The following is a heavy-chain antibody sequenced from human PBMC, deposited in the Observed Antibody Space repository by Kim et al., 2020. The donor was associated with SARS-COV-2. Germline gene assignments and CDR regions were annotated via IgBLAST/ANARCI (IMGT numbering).Heavy chain of an antibody. V-gene: IGHV3-23*01. CDR3: AAYSYDSSGSYNG. J-gene: IGHJ4*02. D-gene: IGHD3-22*01. Sequence: DTVKGRFTNTRDDSKNTLYLQMNSLRGEDTAIYYCAAYSYDSSGSYNGWGQGTLVTVSS.